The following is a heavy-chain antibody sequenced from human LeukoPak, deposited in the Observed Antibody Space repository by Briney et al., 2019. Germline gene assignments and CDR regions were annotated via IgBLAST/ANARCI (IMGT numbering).Heavy chain of an antibody. CDR2: ISSSGSTK. CDR3: ARDFLTGYFDY. Sequence: GGSLRLSCAASGFTFSDYYMSWIRQAPGKGLEWVSYISSSGSTKYYADSVKGRFTISRDNVKNSLFLQMNSLSDEDTAVYYCARDFLTGYFDYWGQGTLVTVSS. V-gene: IGHV3-11*04. CDR1: GFTFSDYY. J-gene: IGHJ4*02. D-gene: IGHD3-9*01.